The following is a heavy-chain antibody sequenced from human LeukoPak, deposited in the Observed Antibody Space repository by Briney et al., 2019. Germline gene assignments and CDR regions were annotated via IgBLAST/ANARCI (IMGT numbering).Heavy chain of an antibody. V-gene: IGHV4-34*01. J-gene: IGHJ4*02. D-gene: IGHD6-13*01. CDR1: GGCFSGYY. CDR3: VRVVPTYSRSYGDY. CDR2: INHSGST. Sequence: SVTLSLTYAVYGGCFSGYYWSWIRQPPPKGLEWIGEINHSGSTNYNPSLNSRVTISVDTSKHHYSLKLHAATAADTPVYYRVRVVPTYSRSYGDYWGQGKLVTVSS.